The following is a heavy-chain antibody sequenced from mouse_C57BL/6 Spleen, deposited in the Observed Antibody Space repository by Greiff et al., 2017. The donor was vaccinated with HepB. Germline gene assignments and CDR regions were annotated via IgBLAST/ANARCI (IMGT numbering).Heavy chain of an antibody. CDR3: ARKEGYYYGSSPYAMDY. J-gene: IGHJ4*01. V-gene: IGHV5-4*01. Sequence: EVQRVESGGGLVKPGGSLKLSCAASGFTFSSYAMSWVRQTPEKRLEWVASISDGGSYTYYPDNVKGRFTISRDNAKNNLYLQMSHLKSEDTAMYYCARKEGYYYGSSPYAMDYWGQGTSVTVSS. D-gene: IGHD1-1*01. CDR2: ISDGGSYT. CDR1: GFTFSSYA.